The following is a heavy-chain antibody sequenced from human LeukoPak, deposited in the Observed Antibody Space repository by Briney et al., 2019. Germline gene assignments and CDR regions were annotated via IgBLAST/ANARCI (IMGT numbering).Heavy chain of an antibody. D-gene: IGHD3-16*01. CDR2: INHSGST. CDR3: GRTWGYYFDY. V-gene: IGHV4-34*01. CDR1: GGSISSYY. Sequence: PSETLSLTCTVSGGSISSYYWSWLRQPPGKGLEWIGEINHSGSTNYNSSLKSRVTISVDTSKNQFPLKLPSVTAADTAVYYCGRTWGYYFDYWGQGTLVTVSS. J-gene: IGHJ4*02.